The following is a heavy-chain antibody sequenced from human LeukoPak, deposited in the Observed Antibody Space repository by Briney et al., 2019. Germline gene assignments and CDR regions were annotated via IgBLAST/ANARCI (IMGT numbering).Heavy chain of an antibody. CDR3: ARDPRGSYGYISDY. D-gene: IGHD5-18*01. J-gene: IGHJ4*02. CDR2: INPNSGGT. V-gene: IGHV1-2*02. Sequence: ASVKVPCKASGYTFTGYYMHWVRQAPGQGLEWMGWINPNSGGTNYAQKFQGRVTMTRDTSISTAYMKLSRLRSDDTAVYYCARDPRGSYGYISDYWGQGTLVTVSS. CDR1: GYTFTGYY.